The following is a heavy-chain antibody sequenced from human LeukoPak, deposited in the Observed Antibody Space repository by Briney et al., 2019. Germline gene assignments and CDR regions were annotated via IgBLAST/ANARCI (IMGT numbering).Heavy chain of an antibody. Sequence: VASVKVSCKASGYTFTGYYMHWVRQAPGQGLEWMGWINPNSGGTNYAQKFQGRVTMTRDTSISTAYMELSRLRSDDTAVYYCARDRCSSTGCYTGPYDYWGQGTLVTVSS. CDR1: GYTFTGYY. CDR2: INPNSGGT. CDR3: ARDRCSSTGCYTGPYDY. J-gene: IGHJ4*02. D-gene: IGHD2-2*02. V-gene: IGHV1-2*02.